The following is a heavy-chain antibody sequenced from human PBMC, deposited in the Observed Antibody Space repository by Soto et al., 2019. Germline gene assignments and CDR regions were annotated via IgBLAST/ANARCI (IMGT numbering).Heavy chain of an antibody. CDR2: ISTHNGNT. CDR3: AREGILGLFDAYDL. J-gene: IGHJ3*01. V-gene: IGHV1-18*04. CDR1: VFTSSG. D-gene: IGHD3-3*01. Sequence: ASVKVSCKASVFTSSGISWVRQAPGQRLEWMGWISTHNGNTIYAQKFQGRVIMAMDTSTTTVYMELRSLRPDDTAVYLCAREGILGLFDAYDLWGQGTMVTVSS.